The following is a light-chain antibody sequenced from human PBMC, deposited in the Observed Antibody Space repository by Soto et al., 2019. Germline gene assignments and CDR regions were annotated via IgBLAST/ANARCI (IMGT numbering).Light chain of an antibody. CDR3: QQYGSSPLT. J-gene: IGKJ4*01. V-gene: IGKV3-20*01. Sequence: EIELTQSPGTLSFSPGERATLSCRASRSVSSSYLAWYHQTPDQAPRLLNYGASSRATGIPGRCSGSGSGKDFTLTSSRLEPEDLAVYYCQQYGSSPLTIGGGTKVDI. CDR1: RSVSSSY. CDR2: GAS.